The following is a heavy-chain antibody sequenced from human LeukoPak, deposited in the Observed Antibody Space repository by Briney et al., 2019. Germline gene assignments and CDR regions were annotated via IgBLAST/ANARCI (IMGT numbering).Heavy chain of an antibody. CDR2: ISYDGSNK. J-gene: IGHJ4*02. D-gene: IGHD7-27*01. CDR1: GFTFSSYG. V-gene: IGHV3-30*03. CDR3: ARGISNWGNLDY. Sequence: GGSLKLSCAASGFTFSSYGMHWVRQAPGKGLEWVAVISYDGSNKYYADSVKGRFTISRDNSKNTLYLQMNSLRAEDSALYYCARGISNWGNLDYWGQGTLVTVSS.